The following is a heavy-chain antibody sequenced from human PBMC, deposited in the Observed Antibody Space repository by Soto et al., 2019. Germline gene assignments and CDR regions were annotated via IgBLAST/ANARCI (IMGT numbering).Heavy chain of an antibody. V-gene: IGHV3-23*01. CDR2: ISGSGGST. D-gene: IGHD3-22*01. Sequence: LRLSCAASGFTFSSYAMSWVRQAPGKGLEWVSAISGSGGSTYYADSVKGRFTISRDNSKNTLYLQMNSLRAEDTAVYYCAKHYYDGSGLALVDYWGKGNLVTVSS. CDR1: GFTFSSYA. CDR3: AKHYYDGSGLALVDY. J-gene: IGHJ4*02.